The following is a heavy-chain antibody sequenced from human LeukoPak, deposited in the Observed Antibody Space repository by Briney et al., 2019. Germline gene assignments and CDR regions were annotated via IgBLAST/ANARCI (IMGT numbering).Heavy chain of an antibody. V-gene: IGHV1-69*01. D-gene: IGHD3-10*01. CDR3: ASSGLPPYYYYYGMDV. J-gene: IGHJ6*02. Sequence: SVKVSCKASGGAFSSYAISWVRQAPGQGLEWMGGIIPIFGTANYAQKFQGRVTITADESTSTAYMELSSLRSEDTAVYYCASSGLPPYYYYYGMDVWGQGTTVTVSS. CDR1: GGAFSSYA. CDR2: IIPIFGTA.